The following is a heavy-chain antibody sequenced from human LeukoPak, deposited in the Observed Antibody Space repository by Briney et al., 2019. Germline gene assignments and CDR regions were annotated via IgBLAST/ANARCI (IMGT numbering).Heavy chain of an antibody. CDR3: AKDLGMAAASSGYYYYGMDV. CDR1: GFTFDDYG. V-gene: IGHV3-20*01. CDR2: INWNGGST. Sequence: PGGSLRLSCAASGFTFDDYGMNWVRQAPGKGLEWVSGINWNGGSTGYADSVKGRFTISRDNAKNSVYLQMNNLRAEDTALYHCAKDLGMAAASSGYYYYGMDVWGPGTTVTVSS. J-gene: IGHJ6*02. D-gene: IGHD6-13*01.